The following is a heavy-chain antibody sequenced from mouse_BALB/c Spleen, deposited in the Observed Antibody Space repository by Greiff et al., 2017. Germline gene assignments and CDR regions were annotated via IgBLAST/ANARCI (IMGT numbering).Heavy chain of an antibody. V-gene: IGHV5-6-5*01. Sequence: EVQRVESGGGLVKPGGSLKLSCAASGFTFSSYAMSWVRQTPEKRLEWVASISSGGSTYYPDSVKGRFTISRDNARNILYLQMSSLRSEDTAMYYCARGRDGYSFDYWGQGTTLTVSS. D-gene: IGHD2-3*01. CDR1: GFTFSSYA. CDR3: ARGRDGYSFDY. J-gene: IGHJ2*01. CDR2: ISSGGST.